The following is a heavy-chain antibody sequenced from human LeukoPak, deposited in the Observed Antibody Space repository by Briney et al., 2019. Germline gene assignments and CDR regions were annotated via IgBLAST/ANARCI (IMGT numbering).Heavy chain of an antibody. CDR3: ARAGSMVPAAIFGYYYYYGMDV. D-gene: IGHD2-2*01. V-gene: IGHV1-8*01. Sequence: ASVKDSCKASGYTSTSYDINWVRQATGQGLEWRGWMNPNSGNTGYVQKLQGRVTITRDTTTRTAYMELSRLRSEDTAVYYCARAGSMVPAAIFGYYYYYGMDVWGQGTTVNVSS. CDR1: GYTSTSYD. J-gene: IGHJ6*02. CDR2: MNPNSGNT.